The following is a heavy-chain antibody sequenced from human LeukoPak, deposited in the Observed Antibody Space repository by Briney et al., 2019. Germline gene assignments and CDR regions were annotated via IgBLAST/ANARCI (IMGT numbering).Heavy chain of an antibody. CDR3: ARHAKNIVVVPARQCWFGP. CDR2: INPNSGGT. D-gene: IGHD2-2*01. Sequence: ASVKVSCKASGYTFTGYYMYWVRQAPGQGLEWMGWINPNSGGTNYAQKFQGRVTMTRDTPISTAYMELSRLGSDDTAVYYCARHAKNIVVVPARQCWFGPWGQGTLVTVSS. J-gene: IGHJ5*02. CDR1: GYTFTGYY. V-gene: IGHV1-2*02.